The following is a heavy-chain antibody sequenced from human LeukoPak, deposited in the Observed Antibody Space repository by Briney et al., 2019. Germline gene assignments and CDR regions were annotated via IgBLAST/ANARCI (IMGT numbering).Heavy chain of an antibody. J-gene: IGHJ5*02. CDR2: IYYSGST. V-gene: IGHV4-59*01. Sequence: SETLSLTCTVSGGSISSYYWSWIRQPPGKGLEWIGYIYYSGSTNYNPSLKSRVTISVDTSKNQFSLKLSSVTAADTAVYYCARFRGSGWYSFDLWGQGTLVTVSS. CDR1: GGSISSYY. CDR3: ARFRGSGWYSFDL. D-gene: IGHD6-19*01.